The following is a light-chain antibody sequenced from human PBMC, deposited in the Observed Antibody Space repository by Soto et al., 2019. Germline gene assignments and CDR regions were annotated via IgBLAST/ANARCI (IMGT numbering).Light chain of an antibody. Sequence: EIVLTQSPGTLSLSPGERATLSCRASQSISGNYSHWYQQKPGQAPRLLIFGTSSRATGIPDRFIGGGSGTDFTLTISRLEPEDFAVYYCQQCGTLPGTFGQGTKVDSK. CDR1: QSISGNY. V-gene: IGKV3-20*01. CDR2: GTS. J-gene: IGKJ1*01. CDR3: QQCGTLPGT.